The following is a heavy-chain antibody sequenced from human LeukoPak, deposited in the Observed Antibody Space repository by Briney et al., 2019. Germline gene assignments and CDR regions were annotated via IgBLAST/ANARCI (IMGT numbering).Heavy chain of an antibody. J-gene: IGHJ6*03. CDR1: GYTFTSYD. Sequence: ASVKFSCKASGYTFTSYDINWVRQATGQGLEWMGWMNPISGNTGYAQKFQGRVTITRNTSISTAYMELSSLRSEDTAVYYCARGRDGCLPAAIRSYYYYYMDVWGKGTTVTVSS. V-gene: IGHV1-8*03. CDR2: MNPISGNT. D-gene: IGHD2-2*02. CDR3: ARGRDGCLPAAIRSYYYYYMDV.